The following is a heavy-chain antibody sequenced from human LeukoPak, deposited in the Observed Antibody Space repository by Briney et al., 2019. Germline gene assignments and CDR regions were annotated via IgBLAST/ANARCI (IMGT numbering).Heavy chain of an antibody. CDR1: GFTFSSYS. J-gene: IGHJ4*02. Sequence: PGGSLRLSCAASGFTFSSYSMNWVRQAPGKGLEWVSSISSSSSYIYYADSVKGRFTISRDNAKNSLYLQMNSLRAEDTVVYYCARDASSHGGNRAYWGQGTLVTVSS. V-gene: IGHV3-21*01. CDR2: ISSSSSYI. CDR3: ARDASSHGGNRAY. D-gene: IGHD4-23*01.